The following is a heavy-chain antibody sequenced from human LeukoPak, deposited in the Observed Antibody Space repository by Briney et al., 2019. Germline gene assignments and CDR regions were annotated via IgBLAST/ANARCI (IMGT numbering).Heavy chain of an antibody. V-gene: IGHV3-11*05. Sequence: GGSLRLSCAASGFTFSDYYMSWIRQARGKGLEWVSYISSSSSYTKNADAVKGRFTISRDNAKKSVYLQMNSLRAEDTAVYYCGRGQWTSDYWGQGTLVTVSS. CDR3: GRGQWTSDY. J-gene: IGHJ4*02. CDR1: GFTFSDYY. CDR2: ISSSSSYT. D-gene: IGHD3/OR15-3a*01.